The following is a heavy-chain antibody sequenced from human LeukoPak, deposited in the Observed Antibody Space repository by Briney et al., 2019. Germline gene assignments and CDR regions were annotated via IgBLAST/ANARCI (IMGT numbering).Heavy chain of an antibody. CDR2: IKQDGSEK. Sequence: PGGSLRLSCAASGFTFSSYNMNWVRQAPGKGLEWVANIKQDGSEKYYVDSVKGRFTISRDNAKNSLYLQMNSLRAEDTAVHYCARDIVSDTAWDYFDYWGQGTLVTVSS. CDR1: GFTFSSYN. D-gene: IGHD1-26*01. V-gene: IGHV3-7*01. J-gene: IGHJ4*02. CDR3: ARDIVSDTAWDYFDY.